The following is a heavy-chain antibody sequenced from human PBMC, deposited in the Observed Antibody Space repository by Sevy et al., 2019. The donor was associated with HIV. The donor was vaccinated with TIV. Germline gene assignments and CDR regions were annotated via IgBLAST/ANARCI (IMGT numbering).Heavy chain of an antibody. J-gene: IGHJ4*02. Sequence: SQTLSLTCAISGDSVSSNSAAWNWIRQSPSRGLEWLGRTYYRSKWCNDYAVSVKSRITINPDTSKNQFSLQLNSVTPEDTAVYYCARGTQYSSSSELDEGLFDYWGQGTLVTVSS. D-gene: IGHD6-6*01. CDR2: TYYRSKWCN. V-gene: IGHV6-1*01. CDR3: ARGTQYSSSSELDEGLFDY. CDR1: GDSVSSNSAA.